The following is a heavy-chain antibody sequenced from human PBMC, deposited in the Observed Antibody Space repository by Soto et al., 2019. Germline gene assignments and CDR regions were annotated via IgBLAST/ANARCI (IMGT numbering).Heavy chain of an antibody. D-gene: IGHD6-6*01. Sequence: PSHTLSLTCAISGDSVSSNSAAWNWIRQSPSRGLEWLGRTYYGSKWYNDYAVSVKSRITITPDTSKNQVSLQLNSVTPEDTAVYYCARGRVRIEARTEKWFDPWGQGTLVTVS. J-gene: IGHJ5*02. CDR1: GDSVSSNSAA. CDR2: TYYGSKWYN. CDR3: ARGRVRIEARTEKWFDP. V-gene: IGHV6-1*01.